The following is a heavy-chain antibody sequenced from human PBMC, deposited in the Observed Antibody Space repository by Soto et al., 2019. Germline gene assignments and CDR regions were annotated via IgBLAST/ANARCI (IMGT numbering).Heavy chain of an antibody. J-gene: IGHJ4*02. Sequence: GGSLRLSCAASGFTFSSYSMNWVRQAPGKGLEWVSSISSSSSYIYYADSVKGRFTISRDNAKNSLYLQLNSLRAEDTAVYFFSRGSRATYYYDSSGYYSYYWGQGTLVTVS. D-gene: IGHD3-22*01. CDR3: SRGSRATYYYDSSGYYSYY. CDR2: ISSSSSYI. CDR1: GFTFSSYS. V-gene: IGHV3-21*04.